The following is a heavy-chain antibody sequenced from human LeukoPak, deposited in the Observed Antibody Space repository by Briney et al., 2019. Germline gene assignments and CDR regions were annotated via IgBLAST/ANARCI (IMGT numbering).Heavy chain of an antibody. J-gene: IGHJ4*02. CDR1: GFTFSSSA. D-gene: IGHD3-3*01. Sequence: GGSLRLSCAASGFTFSSSAMSWVRQAPGKGLEWVSAISNNGGYTYYADSVQGRFTISRDNSKSTLCLQMNSLRAEDTAVYYCAKSGVLRFLEWSRGYFDYWGQGTLVTVSS. CDR3: AKSGVLRFLEWSRGYFDY. CDR2: ISNNGGYT. V-gene: IGHV3-23*01.